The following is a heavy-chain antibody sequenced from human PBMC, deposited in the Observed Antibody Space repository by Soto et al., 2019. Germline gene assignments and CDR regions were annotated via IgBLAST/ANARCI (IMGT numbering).Heavy chain of an antibody. Sequence: LRLSCTGTGFTFRDYGMHWVRQAPGKGLEWVAGISHHGLKEHYADSVKGRFTISRDNSKKTVYLQLNSLRGDDTAVYYCAKDWVGGSNKYYFEYWGQGTLVTVSS. J-gene: IGHJ4*02. CDR1: GFTFRDYG. D-gene: IGHD1-26*01. V-gene: IGHV3-30*18. CDR2: ISHHGLKE. CDR3: AKDWVGGSNKYYFEY.